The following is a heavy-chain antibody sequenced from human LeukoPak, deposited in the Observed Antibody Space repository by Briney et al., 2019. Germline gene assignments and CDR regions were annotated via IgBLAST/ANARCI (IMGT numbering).Heavy chain of an antibody. D-gene: IGHD3-10*01. CDR3: ARVLYYYGSGSYLDY. V-gene: IGHV4-30-4*08. J-gene: IGHJ4*02. Sequence: SETLSLTCTVSGGSISSGDYYWSWIRQPPGKGLEWIGYIHYSGSTYYNPSLKSRVTISVDTSKNQFSLKLSSVTAADTAVYYCARVLYYYGSGSYLDYWGQGTLVTVSS. CDR2: IHYSGST. CDR1: GGSISSGDYY.